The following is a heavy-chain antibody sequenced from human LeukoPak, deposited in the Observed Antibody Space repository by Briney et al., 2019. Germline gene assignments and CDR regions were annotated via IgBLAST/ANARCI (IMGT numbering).Heavy chain of an antibody. CDR1: GGTFSSYA. CDR2: INPNSGGT. Sequence: ASVKVSCKASGGTFSSYAISWVRQAPGQGLEWMGWINPNSGGTNYAQKFQGRVTMTRDTSISTAYMELSRLRSDDTAVYYCAREDCSGGSCYYYYWGQRTLVTVSS. CDR3: AREDCSGGSCYYYY. V-gene: IGHV1-2*02. J-gene: IGHJ4*02. D-gene: IGHD2-15*01.